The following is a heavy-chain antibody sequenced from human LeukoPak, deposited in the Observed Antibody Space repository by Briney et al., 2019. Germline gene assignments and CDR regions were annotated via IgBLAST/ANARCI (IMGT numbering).Heavy chain of an antibody. Sequence: PSETLSLTCTVSGGSISSYYWSWIRQPPGKGLEWIGYIYYSGSTNYNPSLKSRVTISLDTSKNQFSLKLSSVTAADTAVYYCAREPRPNCSSTSCYLSWFDPWGQGTLVTVSS. D-gene: IGHD2-2*01. CDR1: GGSISSYY. J-gene: IGHJ5*02. CDR3: AREPRPNCSSTSCYLSWFDP. V-gene: IGHV4-59*01. CDR2: IYYSGST.